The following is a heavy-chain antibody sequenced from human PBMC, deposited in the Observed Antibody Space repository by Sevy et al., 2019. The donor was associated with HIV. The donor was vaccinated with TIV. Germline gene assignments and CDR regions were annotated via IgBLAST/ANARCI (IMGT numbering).Heavy chain of an antibody. CDR3: AVLLWFGELTDAFDI. J-gene: IGHJ3*02. CDR1: GYTFTGYY. V-gene: IGHV1-2*02. D-gene: IGHD3-10*01. CDR2: INPNSGGT. Sequence: ASVKVSCNASGYTFTGYYMHWVRQAPGQGLEWMGWINPNSGGTNYAQKFQGRVTMTRDTSISTAYMELSRLRSDDTAVYYCAVLLWFGELTDAFDIWGQGTMVTVSS.